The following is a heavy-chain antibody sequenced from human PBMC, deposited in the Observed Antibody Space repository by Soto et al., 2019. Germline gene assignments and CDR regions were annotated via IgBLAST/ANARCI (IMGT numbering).Heavy chain of an antibody. Sequence: EVQLVESGGGLVQPGGSLRLSCATSGITFSDHDMDWVRQAPGKGLEWLGRSRSRADNYATDYAASVKGRFTFSRDDSKSSLSLQMRSLKTGATAMYYCVLWVRGLINYWGQGTLVTVSS. CDR3: VLWVRGLINY. D-gene: IGHD3-10*01. V-gene: IGHV3-72*01. CDR1: GITFSDHD. CDR2: SRSRADNYAT. J-gene: IGHJ4*02.